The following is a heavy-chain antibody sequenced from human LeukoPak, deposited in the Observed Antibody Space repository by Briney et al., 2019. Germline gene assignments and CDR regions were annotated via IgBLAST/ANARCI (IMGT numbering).Heavy chain of an antibody. Sequence: ASVKVSCKASGYTFTGYYMHWVRQAPGQGLEWMGWINPNSGGTNYAQKFQGRVTITRDTSISTAYMELSRLRSDDTAVYYCARPRSSWYFVGPFDYWGQGTLVTVSS. D-gene: IGHD6-13*01. J-gene: IGHJ4*02. CDR2: INPNSGGT. CDR1: GYTFTGYY. CDR3: ARPRSSWYFVGPFDY. V-gene: IGHV1-2*02.